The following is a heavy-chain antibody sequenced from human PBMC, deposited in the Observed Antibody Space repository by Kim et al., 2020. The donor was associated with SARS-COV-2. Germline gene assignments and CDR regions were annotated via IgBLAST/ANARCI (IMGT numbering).Heavy chain of an antibody. J-gene: IGHJ4*02. D-gene: IGHD3-10*01. V-gene: IGHV3-9*01. CDR2: ISWNSGSI. CDR3: AKSLWFGELLPFDY. CDR1: GFTFDDYA. Sequence: GGSLRLSCAASGFTFDDYAMHWVRQAPGKGLEWVSGISWNSGSIGYADSVKGRFTISRDNAKNSLYLQMNSLRAEDTALYYCAKSLWFGELLPFDYWGQGTLVTVSS.